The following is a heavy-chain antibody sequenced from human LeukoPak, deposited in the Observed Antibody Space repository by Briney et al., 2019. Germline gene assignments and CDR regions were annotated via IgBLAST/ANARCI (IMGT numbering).Heavy chain of an antibody. D-gene: IGHD4-17*01. V-gene: IGHV4-34*01. Sequence: SETLSLTCAVYGGSFSGYYWSWIRQPPGKGLEWIGEINHSGSTNYNPSLKSRVTISVDTSKNQFSLKLSSVTAADTAVYYCARHGGHDYGDYYFDHWGQGTLVTVSS. J-gene: IGHJ4*02. CDR2: INHSGST. CDR1: GGSFSGYY. CDR3: ARHGGHDYGDYYFDH.